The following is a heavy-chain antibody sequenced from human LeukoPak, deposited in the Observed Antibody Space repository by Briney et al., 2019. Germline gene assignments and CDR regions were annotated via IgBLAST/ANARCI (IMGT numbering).Heavy chain of an antibody. J-gene: IGHJ4*02. CDR2: ISSSSSTI. D-gene: IGHD3-22*01. Sequence: GGSLRLSCAASGFTFSSYSMNWVRQAPGKGLEWVSYISSSSSTIYYADSVKGRFTISRDNAKNSLYLQMNSLRDEDTAVYYCARDFFDYYDSSGYYFGYWGQGTLVTVSS. CDR1: GFTFSSYS. V-gene: IGHV3-48*02. CDR3: ARDFFDYYDSSGYYFGY.